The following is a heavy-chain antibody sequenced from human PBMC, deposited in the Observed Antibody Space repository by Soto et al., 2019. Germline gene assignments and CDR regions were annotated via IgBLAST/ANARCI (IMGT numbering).Heavy chain of an antibody. Sequence: GGSLRLSCAASGFTFSIYAMSWVRQAPGKGPEWVSDISGSGGSTYYADSVKGRFTISRDNSKNTLYVQMNSLRAEDTAVYYCAKGSSGWAYYFDYWGQGTLVTVSS. CDR2: ISGSGGST. CDR3: AKGSSGWAYYFDY. V-gene: IGHV3-23*01. J-gene: IGHJ4*02. CDR1: GFTFSIYA. D-gene: IGHD6-19*01.